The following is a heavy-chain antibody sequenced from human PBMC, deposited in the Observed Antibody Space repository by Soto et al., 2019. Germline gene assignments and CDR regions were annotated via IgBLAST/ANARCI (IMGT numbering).Heavy chain of an antibody. CDR1: GFTFSSYA. CDR3: AKSANGWFSAFDI. Sequence: EVQLLESGGGLVQPGGSLRLSCAASGFTFSSYAMSWVRQAPGKGLEWDSAISGSGGTTYYADSVKGRFTFSRDNSKNTLYLQMNSLRADDTAVYYCAKSANGWFSAFDIWGQGTMVTVSS. J-gene: IGHJ3*02. V-gene: IGHV3-23*01. CDR2: ISGSGGTT. D-gene: IGHD6-19*01.